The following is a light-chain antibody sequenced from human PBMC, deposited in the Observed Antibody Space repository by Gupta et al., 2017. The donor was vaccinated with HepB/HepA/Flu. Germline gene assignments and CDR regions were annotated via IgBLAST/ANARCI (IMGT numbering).Light chain of an antibody. V-gene: IGKV1-5*03. J-gene: IGKJ1*01. CDR3: QQNNSYSET. Sequence: DIQMTQSPSTLSASVGDRVTITCRASQSVSHWLAWYQQKPGQAPRLLIQRSSKLESGVPSRFRGRGSGTEFTLTISSLQPDDFATYYCQQNNSYSETFGQGTKVEI. CDR2: RSS. CDR1: QSVSHW.